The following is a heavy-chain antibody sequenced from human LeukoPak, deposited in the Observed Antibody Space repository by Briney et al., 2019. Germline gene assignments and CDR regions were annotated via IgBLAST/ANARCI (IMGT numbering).Heavy chain of an antibody. CDR3: ARESITIFGVVIQGVNWFDP. CDR1: GYTFTSYY. CDR2: INPSGGST. V-gene: IGHV1-46*01. Sequence: ASVKVSCMASGYTFTSYYMHWVRQAPGQGLEWMGIINPSGGSTSYAQKFQGRVTMTRDMSTSTVYMELSSLRSEDTAVYYCARESITIFGVVIQGVNWFDPWGQGTLVTVSS. J-gene: IGHJ5*02. D-gene: IGHD3-3*01.